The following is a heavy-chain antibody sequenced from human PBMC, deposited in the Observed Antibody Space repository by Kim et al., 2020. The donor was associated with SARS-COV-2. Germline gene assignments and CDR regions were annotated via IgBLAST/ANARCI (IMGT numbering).Heavy chain of an antibody. CDR3: ARARGASGSSYTIKNAFDI. J-gene: IGHJ3*02. D-gene: IGHD1-26*01. CDR2: INSDGSST. CDR1: GFTFSSYW. V-gene: IGHV3-74*01. Sequence: GGSLRLSCAASGFTFSSYWMHWVRQAPGKGLVWVSRINSDGSSTSYADSVKGRFTISRDNAKNTLYLQMNSLRAEDTAVYYCARARGASGSSYTIKNAFDIWGQGTMVTVSS.